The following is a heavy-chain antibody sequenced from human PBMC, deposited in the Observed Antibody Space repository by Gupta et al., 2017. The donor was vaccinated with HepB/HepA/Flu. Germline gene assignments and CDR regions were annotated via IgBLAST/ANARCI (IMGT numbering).Heavy chain of an antibody. CDR1: GGSFSGSY. V-gene: IGHV4-34*01. CDR2: LNQSGST. CDR3: ARGAGGLVPAVMSFRYFYYYYMDV. D-gene: IGHD2-2*01. Sequence: QVRLQQWGAGLLKPSETLSLTCAVFGGSFSGSYWTWVRQPPGKGLELIGELNQSGSTDYNPSLKGRVTISVDTSKNQFTLKLNSVTAADTAVYYCARGAGGLVPAVMSFRYFYYYYMDVWGKGTTVTVSS. J-gene: IGHJ6*03.